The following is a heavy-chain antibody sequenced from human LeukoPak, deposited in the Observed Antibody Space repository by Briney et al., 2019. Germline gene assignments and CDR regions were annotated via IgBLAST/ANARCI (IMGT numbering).Heavy chain of an antibody. CDR1: GFTFSSYG. CDR2: IWYDGSNK. V-gene: IGHV3-33*01. J-gene: IGHJ4*02. CDR3: ARAEYYDFWSGYYISLDY. Sequence: GGSLRLSCAASGFTFSSYGMHWVRQAPGKGLEWVAVIWYDGSNKYYADSVKGRFTISRDNSKNTLYLQMNSLRAEDTALYYCARAEYYDFWSGYYISLDYWGQGTLVTVSS. D-gene: IGHD3-3*01.